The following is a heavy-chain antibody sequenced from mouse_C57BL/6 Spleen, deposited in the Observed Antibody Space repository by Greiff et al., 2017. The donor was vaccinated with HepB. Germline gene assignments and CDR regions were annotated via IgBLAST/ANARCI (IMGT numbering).Heavy chain of an antibody. J-gene: IGHJ4*01. CDR1: GFTFSSYA. CDR2: ISDGGSYT. V-gene: IGHV5-4*01. Sequence: EVQVVESGGGLVKPGGSLKLSCAASGFTFSSYAMSWVRQTPEKRLEWVATISDGGSYTYYPDNVKGRFTISRDNAKNNLYLQMSHLKSEDTAMYYCARGGDDYGYAMDYWGQGTSVTVSS. D-gene: IGHD2-4*01. CDR3: ARGGDDYGYAMDY.